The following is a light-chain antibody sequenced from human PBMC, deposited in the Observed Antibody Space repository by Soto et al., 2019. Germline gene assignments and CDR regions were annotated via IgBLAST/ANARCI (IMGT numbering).Light chain of an antibody. Sequence: AIQMTQSPSSLSASVGDRVTITCRASQGIRNDLGWYQQKPGKAPTLLIYGASSLQTGVPSRFSGSGSCTDFTLTISSLQPEDFATYYCLQDYIYPLSFGGGTKVEIK. V-gene: IGKV1-6*01. CDR3: LQDYIYPLS. CDR1: QGIRND. CDR2: GAS. J-gene: IGKJ4*01.